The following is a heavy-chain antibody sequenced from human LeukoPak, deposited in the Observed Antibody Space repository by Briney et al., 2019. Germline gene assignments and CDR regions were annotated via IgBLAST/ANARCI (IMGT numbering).Heavy chain of an antibody. CDR2: INQDGSEK. D-gene: IGHD6-13*01. J-gene: IGHJ4*02. Sequence: GGSLRLSCAASEFTPSGYWTNWVRPAPGKGPEWVANINQDGSEKHYVDSVKGRFTISRDNAKNSLFLQMNSLRVEDTAVFYCARDGFVGAADYWGQGTLVTVSS. CDR3: ARDGFVGAADY. CDR1: EFTPSGYW. V-gene: IGHV3-7*01.